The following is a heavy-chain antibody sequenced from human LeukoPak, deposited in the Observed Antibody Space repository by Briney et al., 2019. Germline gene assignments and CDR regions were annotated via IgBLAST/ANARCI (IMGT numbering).Heavy chain of an antibody. CDR2: IYYSGST. CDR3: ARGLDYGGNSDAFDI. D-gene: IGHD4-23*01. V-gene: IGHV4-59*01. J-gene: IGHJ3*02. Sequence: SETLSLTCTVSGGSISSYYWSWIRQPPGKGLEWIGYIYYSGSTNYNPSLKSRVTISVDTSKNQFSLKLSSVTAADTAVYYCARGLDYGGNSDAFDIWGQGTMVTVSS. CDR1: GGSISSYY.